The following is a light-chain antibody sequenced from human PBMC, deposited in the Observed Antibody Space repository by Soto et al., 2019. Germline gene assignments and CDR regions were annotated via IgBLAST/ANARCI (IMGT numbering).Light chain of an antibody. Sequence: QPVLTQSPSACASLVASVKLTCTLSSGHSSYAIAWHQQQPEKGPRYLMKLDSDGSHTKGDAIPDRFSGSSSGAERYLTISSLQSEDEADYYCQTWGTGIHVVFGGGTKLTVL. CDR3: QTWGTGIHVV. CDR2: LDSDGSH. V-gene: IGLV4-69*01. J-gene: IGLJ2*01. CDR1: SGHSSYA.